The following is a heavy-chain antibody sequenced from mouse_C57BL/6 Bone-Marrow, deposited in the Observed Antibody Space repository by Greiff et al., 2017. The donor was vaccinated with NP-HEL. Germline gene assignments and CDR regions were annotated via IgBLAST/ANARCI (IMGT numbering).Heavy chain of an antibody. CDR3: ARGDYHGSSPTDY. J-gene: IGHJ2*01. CDR2: INPNNGGT. Sequence: EVQLQQSGPELVKPGASVKISCKASGYTFTDYYMNWVKQSHGKSLEWIGDINPNNGGTSYNQKFKGKATLTVDTSSSTAYMELRSLTSEDSAVYYCARGDYHGSSPTDYWGQGTTLTVSS. V-gene: IGHV1-26*01. CDR1: GYTFTDYY. D-gene: IGHD1-1*01.